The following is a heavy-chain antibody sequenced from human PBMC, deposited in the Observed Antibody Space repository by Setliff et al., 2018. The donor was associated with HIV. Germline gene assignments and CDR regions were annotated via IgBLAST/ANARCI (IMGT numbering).Heavy chain of an antibody. CDR2: IYYSGST. Sequence: PSETLSLTCAVYGGSFSGYYWSWIRQPAGKGLEWIGYIYYSGSTNYNPSLKSRVTITVDTSKNQFSLKLSSVTAADTAVYYCARHAPYPPWAYYYYYMDVWGKGTTVTSP. V-gene: IGHV4-59*08. CDR1: GGSFSGYY. D-gene: IGHD3-16*01. CDR3: ARHAPYPPWAYYYYYMDV. J-gene: IGHJ6*03.